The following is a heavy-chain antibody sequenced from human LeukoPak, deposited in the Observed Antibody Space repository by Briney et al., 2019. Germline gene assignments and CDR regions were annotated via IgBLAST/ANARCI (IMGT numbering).Heavy chain of an antibody. Sequence: PGGALRLSCAASGFTCSSYAMSWVRQAPGQGLEWVSSIRGSGNRTYYADSVKGRFTISRDNSKNTLFLQMNSLRAEDTAVYYCAKNLYCGGGSCYPSALGMDVWGQGTTVTVSS. CDR3: AKNLYCGGGSCYPSALGMDV. CDR1: GFTCSSYA. CDR2: IRGSGNRT. J-gene: IGHJ6*02. V-gene: IGHV3-23*01. D-gene: IGHD2-15*01.